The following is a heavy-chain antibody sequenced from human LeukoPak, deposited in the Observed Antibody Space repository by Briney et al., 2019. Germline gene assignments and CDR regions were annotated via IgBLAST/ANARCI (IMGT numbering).Heavy chain of an antibody. CDR2: INHSGST. D-gene: IGHD3-10*01. V-gene: IGHV4-34*01. CDR3: ARAPGLWFGEFVFDY. CDR1: GGSFSGYY. Sequence: SETLSLTCAVYGGSFSGYYWSWIRQPPGKGLEWIGEINHSGSTNYNPSLKSRVTISVDTSKNQFSLKLSSVTAADTAVYYCARAPGLWFGEFVFDYWGQGTLVTVSS. J-gene: IGHJ4*02.